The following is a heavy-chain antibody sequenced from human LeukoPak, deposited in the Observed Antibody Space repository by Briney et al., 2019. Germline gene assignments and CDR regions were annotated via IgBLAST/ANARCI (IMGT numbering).Heavy chain of an antibody. Sequence: GASVKVSCKASGYTFTGYYMHWVRQAPGQGLEWMGWINPNSGGTSYAQKFQGRVTMTRDMSTSTVYMELSSLRSEDTAVYYCARDFSSYGINNDAFDIWGQGTMVTVSS. CDR3: ARDFSSYGINNDAFDI. CDR1: GYTFTGYY. CDR2: INPNSGGT. J-gene: IGHJ3*02. V-gene: IGHV1-2*02. D-gene: IGHD5-18*01.